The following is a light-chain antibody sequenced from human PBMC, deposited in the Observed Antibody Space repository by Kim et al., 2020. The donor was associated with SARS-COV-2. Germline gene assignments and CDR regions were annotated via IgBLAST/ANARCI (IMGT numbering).Light chain of an antibody. CDR3: CSYAGSSTSV. V-gene: IGLV2-23*02. Sequence: QSALTQPASVSGSPGQSITISCTGTSSDVGNYNLVSWYQQHPGKAPKLKIYEVTKRPSGVSNRFSGSESGNTASLTISGLQAEDEADYYCCSYAGSSTSVFGTGTKVTVL. CDR2: EVT. CDR1: SSDVGNYNL. J-gene: IGLJ1*01.